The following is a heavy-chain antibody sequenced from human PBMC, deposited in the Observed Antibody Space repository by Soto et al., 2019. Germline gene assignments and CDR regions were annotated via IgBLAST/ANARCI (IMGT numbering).Heavy chain of an antibody. Sequence: ASVKVSCKASGYTFTSYGISWVRQAPGQGLEWMGWISAYNGNTNYAQKLQGRVTMTTDTSTSTAYMELRSLRSDDTAVYYCARSDLGYCSGGSCYGDWIDLSGQGTLVTVSS. V-gene: IGHV1-18*01. CDR2: ISAYNGNT. CDR3: ARSDLGYCSGGSCYGDWIDL. CDR1: GYTFTSYG. J-gene: IGHJ5*02. D-gene: IGHD2-15*01.